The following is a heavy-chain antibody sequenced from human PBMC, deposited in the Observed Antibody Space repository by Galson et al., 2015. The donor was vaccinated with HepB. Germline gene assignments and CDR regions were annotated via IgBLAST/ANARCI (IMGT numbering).Heavy chain of an antibody. CDR3: TTVLPIVVVVAATPGRDYFDY. CDR1: GFTFSNAW. D-gene: IGHD2-15*01. Sequence: SLRLSCAASGFTFSNAWMSWVRQAPGKGLEWVGRIKSKTDGGTTDYAAPVKGRFTISRGDSKNTLYLQMNSLKTEDTAVYYCTTVLPIVVVVAATPGRDYFDYWGQGTLVTVSS. J-gene: IGHJ4*02. V-gene: IGHV3-15*01. CDR2: IKSKTDGGTT.